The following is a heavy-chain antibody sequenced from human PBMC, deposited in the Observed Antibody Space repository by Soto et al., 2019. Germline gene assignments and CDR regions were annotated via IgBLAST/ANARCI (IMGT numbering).Heavy chain of an antibody. CDR2: INPADSDI. Sequence: GESLKISCQGSGYSFTSNWIGWVRQMPGKGLEWMGIINPADSDIKYSPSFQGQVTISADKSIGTAYLQWSSLKASDTAMYYCARHQRDDASRKIDCWGQGTLVTVS. D-gene: IGHD3-16*01. CDR1: GYSFTSNW. CDR3: ARHQRDDASRKIDC. V-gene: IGHV5-51*01. J-gene: IGHJ4*02.